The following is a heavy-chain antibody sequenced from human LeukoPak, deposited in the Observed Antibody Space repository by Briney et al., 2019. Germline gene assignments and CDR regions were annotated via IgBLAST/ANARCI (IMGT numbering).Heavy chain of an antibody. CDR1: GFTLSSHA. CDR2: ISYNGGST. J-gene: IGHJ4*02. CDR3: VRRTGNYFDY. Sequence: GGSLRLSCSASGFTLSSHAMHWVRQAPGKALEYVSAISYNGGSTYYANSVKDRFTISRDNSRNTLYLQMSSLRPEDTAVFYCVRRTGNYFDYWGQGTLVTVSS. D-gene: IGHD3/OR15-3a*01. V-gene: IGHV3-64D*09.